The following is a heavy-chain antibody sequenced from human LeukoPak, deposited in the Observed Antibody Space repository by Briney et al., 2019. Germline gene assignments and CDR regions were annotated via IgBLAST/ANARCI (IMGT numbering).Heavy chain of an antibody. CDR2: MNPNSGNT. CDR3: ARALGYCSGGSCYLLDY. CDR1: GYTFTSYD. J-gene: IGHJ4*02. Sequence: GASVKVSCKASGYTFTSYDISWVRQATGQGLEWMGWMNPNSGNTGYAHKFQGRVTITRNTSISTAYMELSSLRSEDTAVYYCARALGYCSGGSCYLLDYWGQGTLVIVSS. D-gene: IGHD2-15*01. V-gene: IGHV1-8*03.